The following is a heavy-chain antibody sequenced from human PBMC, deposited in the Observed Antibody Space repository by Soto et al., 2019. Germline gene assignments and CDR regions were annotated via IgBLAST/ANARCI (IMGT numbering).Heavy chain of an antibody. CDR2: ISAYNGNT. J-gene: IGHJ6*02. Sequence: QVQLVQSGAEVKKPGASVKVSYKASGYTFTSYGISWVRQAPGQGLEWMGWISAYNGNTNYAQKLQGRVTMTTDTSTSTAYMELRSLRSDDTAVYYCARVPAATIYYYYYGMDVWGQGTTVTVSS. CDR1: GYTFTSYG. V-gene: IGHV1-18*01. D-gene: IGHD2-2*01. CDR3: ARVPAATIYYYYYGMDV.